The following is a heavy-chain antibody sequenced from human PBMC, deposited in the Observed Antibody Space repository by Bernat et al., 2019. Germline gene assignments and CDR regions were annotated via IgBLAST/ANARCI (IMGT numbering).Heavy chain of an antibody. CDR1: GFTFTSSA. V-gene: IGHV3-64D*06. Sequence: EVHLVESWGALVQPGGSLRLSCSSSGFTFTSSAMHCVRQAPVKGLEFVSAISSNGGRTYYGDSVKGKFTISRDNSKNTLYRQMSSLGAEDTAVNYWVKGGSFDYWGQGNLVNVSS. CDR3: VKGGSFDY. CDR2: ISSNGGRT. J-gene: IGHJ4*02. D-gene: IGHD6-6*01.